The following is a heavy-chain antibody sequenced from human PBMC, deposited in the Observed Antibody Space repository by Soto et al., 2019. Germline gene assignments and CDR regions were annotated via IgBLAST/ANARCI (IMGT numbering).Heavy chain of an antibody. CDR1: GXSLSSTPYS. CDR2: IYKTGS. V-gene: IGHV4-39*01. J-gene: IGHJ5*02. CDR3: AKLPTGFPNWIDP. Sequence: XTLSLPCTVSGXSLSSTPYSWGWLRQPPGKGLEWIGSIYKTGSSYNPSLKSRVTISQDTSKTQFSLKLSSMTAADTAIYYCAKLPTGFPNWIDPWGQGIPGTVSS. D-gene: IGHD2-21*01.